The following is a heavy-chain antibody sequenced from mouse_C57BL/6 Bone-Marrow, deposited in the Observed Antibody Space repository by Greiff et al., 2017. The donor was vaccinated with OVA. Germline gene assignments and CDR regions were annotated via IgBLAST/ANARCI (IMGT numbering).Heavy chain of an antibody. J-gene: IGHJ3*01. CDR1: GYTFTSYW. V-gene: IGHV1-64*01. D-gene: IGHD2-3*01. Sequence: VQLQQPGAELVKPGASVKLSCKASGYTFTSYWMHWVKKRPGQGLEWIGMIHPNSGSTNYNEKFKSKATLTVDKSTSTAYMQLSSLTSEDSAVYYCAREWARGWLLPFAYWGQGTLVTVSA. CDR2: IHPNSGST. CDR3: AREWARGWLLPFAY.